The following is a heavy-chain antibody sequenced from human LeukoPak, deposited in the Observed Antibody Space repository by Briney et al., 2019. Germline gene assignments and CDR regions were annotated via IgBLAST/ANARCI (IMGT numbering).Heavy chain of an antibody. CDR1: GGSINGYY. J-gene: IGHJ4*02. CDR2: IYTSGTT. CDR3: ARWTTVTSAFDF. V-gene: IGHV4-4*07. D-gene: IGHD4-17*01. Sequence: PAETLSLTCTVSGGSINGYYWSWIRQPAGKGLEWIGRIYTSGTTNYNPSLQSRVTMSVGTSKNQFSLELSSVPAADTAVYYFARWTTVTSAFDFWGQRTLVTVPS.